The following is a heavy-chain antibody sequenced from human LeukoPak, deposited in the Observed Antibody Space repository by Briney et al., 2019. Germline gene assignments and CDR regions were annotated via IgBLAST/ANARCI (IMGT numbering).Heavy chain of an antibody. Sequence: SQTLSLTCTVSGGSISSGGYYWSWIRQPPGKGLEWIGYIYHSGSTYYNPSLKSRVTISVDRSKNQFSLKLSSVTAADTAVYYCARLYCSGGSCYSAHYYFDYWGQGTLVTVSS. D-gene: IGHD2-15*01. CDR2: IYHSGST. CDR3: ARLYCSGGSCYSAHYYFDY. CDR1: GGSISSGGYY. V-gene: IGHV4-30-2*01. J-gene: IGHJ4*02.